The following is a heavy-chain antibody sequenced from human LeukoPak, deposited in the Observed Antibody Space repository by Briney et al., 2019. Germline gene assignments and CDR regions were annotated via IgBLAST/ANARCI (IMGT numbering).Heavy chain of an antibody. J-gene: IGHJ6*03. D-gene: IGHD3-10*01. CDR3: ARSMVRGVILYYYYYYMDV. Sequence: SVNVSCKASGGTFSSYAISWVRQAPGQGLEWMGGIIPIFGTANYAQKFQGRVTITADESTSTAYMELSSLRSEDTAVYYCARSMVRGVILYYYYYYMDVWGKGTTVTIS. CDR1: GGTFSSYA. CDR2: IIPIFGTA. V-gene: IGHV1-69*13.